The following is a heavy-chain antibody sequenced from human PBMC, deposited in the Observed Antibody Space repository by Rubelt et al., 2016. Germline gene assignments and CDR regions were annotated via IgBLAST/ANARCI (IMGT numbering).Heavy chain of an antibody. CDR1: GYPFTSYA. Sequence: QVQLVPSGAEVKKPGASVKASCNASGYPFTSYAMHWVRQAPGQRLVWVGWSNAGYGNPNYSQKFQGRVTITRDTSASTAYMELSSLRSEDTAVYYCARGDIVVVVAASNPLDYWGQGTLVTVSS. D-gene: IGHD2-15*01. CDR3: ARGDIVVVVAASNPLDY. V-gene: IGHV1-3*01. CDR2: SNAGYGNP. J-gene: IGHJ4*02.